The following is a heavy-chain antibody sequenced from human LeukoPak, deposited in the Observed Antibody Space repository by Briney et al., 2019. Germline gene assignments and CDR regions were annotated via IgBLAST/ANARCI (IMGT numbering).Heavy chain of an antibody. CDR1: GGSISSFY. CDR3: ARDEGHGAFEI. V-gene: IGHV4-59*01. Sequence: SETLSLTCTVSGGSISSFYWSWIRQPPGKGLEWIGYIHYSGSTNYNTSLKSRVTISVDTSKNQFSLKLSSVTAADTAVYYCARDEGHGAFEIWGQGTMVTVSS. J-gene: IGHJ3*02. CDR2: IHYSGST.